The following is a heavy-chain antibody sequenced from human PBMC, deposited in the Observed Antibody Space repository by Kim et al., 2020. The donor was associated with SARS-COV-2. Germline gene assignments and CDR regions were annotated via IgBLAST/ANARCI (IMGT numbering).Heavy chain of an antibody. V-gene: IGHV4-34*01. CDR2: INHSGST. Sequence: SETLSLTCAVYGGSFSGYYWSWIRQPPGKGLEWIGEINHSGSTNYNPSLKSRVTISVDTSKNQFSLKLSSVTAADTAVYYCARGLRYFDWLPVIWGQGTTVTVSS. D-gene: IGHD3-9*01. CDR1: GGSFSGYY. J-gene: IGHJ6*02. CDR3: ARGLRYFDWLPVI.